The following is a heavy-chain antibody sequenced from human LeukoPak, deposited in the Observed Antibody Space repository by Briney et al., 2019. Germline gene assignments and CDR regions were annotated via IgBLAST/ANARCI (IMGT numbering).Heavy chain of an antibody. D-gene: IGHD5-18*01. Sequence: VGSLRLSCAASGFAFSSDWMSWVRQAPGKGLEWVANIKQDGREKNYVDSVKGRFTISRDNSKNSLYLQMNRLRAEDTAVYYCAKRMGGYSYGYYFDYWGQGTLVTVSS. J-gene: IGHJ4*02. CDR1: GFAFSSDW. CDR3: AKRMGGYSYGYYFDY. CDR2: IKQDGREK. V-gene: IGHV3-7*01.